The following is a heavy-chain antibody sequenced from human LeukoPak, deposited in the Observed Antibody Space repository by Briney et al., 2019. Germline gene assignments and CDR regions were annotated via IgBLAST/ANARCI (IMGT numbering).Heavy chain of an antibody. V-gene: IGHV3-23*01. CDR1: GFTFNSSA. J-gene: IGHJ4*02. CDR2: ISGSGSGI. D-gene: IGHD4-17*01. Sequence: PGGSLRLSCAASGFTFNSSAMSWVRQASGKGLEWVSTISGSGSGIYYADSVKGRFTISRDNSKNMVHLQMNSLRAEDTAVYYCAKGIYGDYRRGFDYWGQGTLVTVSS. CDR3: AKGIYGDYRRGFDY.